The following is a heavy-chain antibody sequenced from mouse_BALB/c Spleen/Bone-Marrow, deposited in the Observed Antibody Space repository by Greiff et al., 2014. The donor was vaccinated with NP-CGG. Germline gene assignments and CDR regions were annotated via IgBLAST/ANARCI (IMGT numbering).Heavy chain of an antibody. CDR3: AREGNYLYYYAMDY. CDR1: GFNIKDTY. CDR2: IDPANGNT. D-gene: IGHD2-1*01. V-gene: IGHV14-3*02. Sequence: VQLQQSGAELVKPGASVKLSCTASGFNIKDTYMHWVKQRPEQGLEWIGRIDPANGNTKYNPKFQGKATITADTSSNTAYLQLSSLTSEDTAVYYCAREGNYLYYYAMDYWGQGTSVTVSS. J-gene: IGHJ4*01.